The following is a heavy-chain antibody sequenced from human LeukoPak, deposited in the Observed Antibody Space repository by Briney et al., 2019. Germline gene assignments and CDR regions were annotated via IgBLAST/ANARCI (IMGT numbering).Heavy chain of an antibody. V-gene: IGHV4-34*01. CDR2: INHSGST. CDR1: GGSFSGYY. D-gene: IGHD3-22*01. J-gene: IGHJ3*02. Sequence: SETRSLTCAVYGGSFSGYYWSWIRQPPGKGLEWIGEINHSGSTNYNPSLRSRVTISLDTSKNQLSLKLSSVSAADTAVYYCARGKIVVVIPDAFDIWGQGTMVTVSS. CDR3: ARGKIVVVIPDAFDI.